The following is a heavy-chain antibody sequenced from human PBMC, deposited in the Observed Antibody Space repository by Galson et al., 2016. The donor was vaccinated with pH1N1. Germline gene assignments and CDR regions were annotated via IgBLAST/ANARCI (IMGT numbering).Heavy chain of an antibody. V-gene: IGHV4-39*01. J-gene: IGHJ4*02. CDR1: GASITSYSFY. CDR3: ARLGAVHFDY. Sequence: ETLSLTCSVSGASITSYSFYWGWIRQLPGKELEWIGTMYHSGSTYYNPYLRSRATLSVATSKNQFSLRLTSVTASDTAVYYCARLGAVHFDYWGQGLVATVS. CDR2: MYHSGST. D-gene: IGHD2-8*01.